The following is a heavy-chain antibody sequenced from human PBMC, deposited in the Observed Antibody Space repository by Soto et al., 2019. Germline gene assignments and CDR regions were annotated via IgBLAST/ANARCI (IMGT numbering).Heavy chain of an antibody. J-gene: IGHJ5*02. Sequence: QITLEESGPPLVSPTQTLTLTCTFSGVSHSTRGQAVGWIRQPPGKALEWLALIYWDDDKRYSPSLESRLTITKDTSKNQVILTMTNLDPADTATYFCAHIPGSGYCSCGSCTTPFNSWGQGIPVTVSS. CDR2: IYWDDDK. CDR1: GVSHSTRGQA. D-gene: IGHD2-15*01. CDR3: AHIPGSGYCSCGSCTTPFNS. V-gene: IGHV2-5*02.